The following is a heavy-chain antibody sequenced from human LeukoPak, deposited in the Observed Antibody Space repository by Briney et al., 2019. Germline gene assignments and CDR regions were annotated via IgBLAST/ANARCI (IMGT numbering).Heavy chain of an antibody. J-gene: IGHJ4*02. Sequence: SETLSLTCTVSGGSISSYYWSWIRQPPGKGLEWIGYIYYSGSTNYNPSLKSRVTISVDTSKNQFSLKLSSVTAADTAVYYCAREGQNTIFGVVTQRGVFDYWGQGTLVTVSS. CDR2: IYYSGST. CDR3: AREGQNTIFGVVTQRGVFDY. V-gene: IGHV4-59*08. CDR1: GGSISSYY. D-gene: IGHD3-3*01.